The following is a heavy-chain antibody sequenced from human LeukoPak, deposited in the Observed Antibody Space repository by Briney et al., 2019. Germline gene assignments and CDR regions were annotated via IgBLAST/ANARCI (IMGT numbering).Heavy chain of an antibody. D-gene: IGHD3-10*01. CDR2: VGATGDT. V-gene: IGHV3-13*01. Sequence: PGGSLRLSCAVSGFTFSNYDMHWVRQATGKSLEWVSVVGATGDTYYAGSVKGRFTISRENAKNSLYLQMNSLRAGDTAVYYCARGVPPMGTIDDWGQGTLVTVSS. J-gene: IGHJ4*02. CDR1: GFTFSNYD. CDR3: ARGVPPMGTIDD.